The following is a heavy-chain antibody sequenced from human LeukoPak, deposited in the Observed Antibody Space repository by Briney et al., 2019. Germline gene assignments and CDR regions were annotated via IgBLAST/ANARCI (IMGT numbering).Heavy chain of an antibody. V-gene: IGHV1-3*01. CDR1: GYSLSTYT. D-gene: IGHD3-3*01. CDR3: ARVADRSGFSFWGDAYYDFWSGYYGWVF. Sequence: ASVKVSCKASGYSLSTYTMNWVRQAPGQRLEWMGWINAGNGNTKYSQKFQGRVTMTRNTSISTAYMELSSLRSEDTAVYYCARVADRSGFSFWGDAYYDFWSGYYGWVFWGQGTLVTVSS. CDR2: INAGNGNT. J-gene: IGHJ4*02.